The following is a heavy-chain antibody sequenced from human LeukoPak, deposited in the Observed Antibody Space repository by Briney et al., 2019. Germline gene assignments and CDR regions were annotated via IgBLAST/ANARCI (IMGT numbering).Heavy chain of an antibody. D-gene: IGHD1-26*01. Sequence: PGGSLRLSCAAPGLTFTSYAMSWVRQTPGKGLEWVSGISGNGVRTYYADPVKGRFTISRDNSKNTLYLQMNSLRAEDTAVYYCAKDLYSGSYYFFNYWGQGTLVTVSS. J-gene: IGHJ4*02. CDR1: GLTFTSYA. CDR3: AKDLYSGSYYFFNY. V-gene: IGHV3-23*01. CDR2: ISGNGVRT.